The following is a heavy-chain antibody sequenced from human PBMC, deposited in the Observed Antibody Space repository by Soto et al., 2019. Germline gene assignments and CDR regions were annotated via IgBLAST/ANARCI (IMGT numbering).Heavy chain of an antibody. J-gene: IGHJ4*02. CDR2: IYYSGST. V-gene: IGHV4-39*01. CDR1: GGSISSSSYY. CDR3: ARSPYYYDSSVFSHFDS. Sequence: SETLSLTCTVSGGSISSSSYYWGWIRQPPGKGLEWIGSIYYSGSTYYNPSLKSRVTISVDTSKNQFSLKLSSVTAADTAVYYCARSPYYYDSSVFSHFDSWGQEPLVTVS. D-gene: IGHD3-22*01.